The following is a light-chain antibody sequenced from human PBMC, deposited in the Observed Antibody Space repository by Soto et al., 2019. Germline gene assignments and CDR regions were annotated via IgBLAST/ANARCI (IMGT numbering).Light chain of an antibody. CDR1: QSVSSF. CDR2: DAS. Sequence: EMVLKQSPATLSLSPGESATLSCRASQSVSSFLAWYQQKPGQAPRLLIYDASHRATGIPARFSGSGSGTDFTLTISILEPEDFTLYFCQHRTNWPITFGPGTNVD. CDR3: QHRTNWPIT. V-gene: IGKV3-11*01. J-gene: IGKJ3*01.